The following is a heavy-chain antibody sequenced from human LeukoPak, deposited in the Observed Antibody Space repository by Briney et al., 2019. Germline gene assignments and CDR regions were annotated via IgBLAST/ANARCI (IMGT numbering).Heavy chain of an antibody. CDR3: ARSSSSWRDYYHYYMDV. CDR1: GFTFSSYS. J-gene: IGHJ6*03. CDR2: ISSSSSTI. Sequence: GGSLRLSCAASGFTFSSYSMNWVRQAPGKGLEWVSYISSSSSTIYYADSVKGRFTISRDNAKNSLYLQMNSLRAEDTAVYYRARSSSSWRDYYHYYMDVWGKGTTVTVSS. D-gene: IGHD6-13*01. V-gene: IGHV3-48*01.